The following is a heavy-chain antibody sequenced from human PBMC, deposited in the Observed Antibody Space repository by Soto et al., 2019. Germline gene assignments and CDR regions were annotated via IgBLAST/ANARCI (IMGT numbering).Heavy chain of an antibody. Sequence: SETLSLTCSVSDDSINSDKYYWGWIRQPPGKGLEWIGSIYYRGNAYYNPSLQTRVTISLDKSKNQFSLKLSSVTAADTAVYYCARHAFEIVVVPAATVNYYYYYYMDVWGKGTTVTVSS. D-gene: IGHD2-2*01. V-gene: IGHV4-39*01. CDR1: DDSINSDKYY. CDR3: ARHAFEIVVVPAATVNYYYYYYMDV. CDR2: IYYRGNA. J-gene: IGHJ6*03.